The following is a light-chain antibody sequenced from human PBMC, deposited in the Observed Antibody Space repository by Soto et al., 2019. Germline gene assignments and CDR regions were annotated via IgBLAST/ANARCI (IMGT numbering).Light chain of an antibody. CDR2: DVS. V-gene: IGLV2-14*01. Sequence: QSALTQPASVSGSPGQSITISCTGTSSDVGGYNYVSWYQQHPGKAPKLMIYDVSNRPSGVSNRFSGSKSGNTASLTISGLQAEDEVDYYCSSYTSSITFYVFGTGTKVTV. CDR1: SSDVGGYNY. CDR3: SSYTSSITFYV. J-gene: IGLJ1*01.